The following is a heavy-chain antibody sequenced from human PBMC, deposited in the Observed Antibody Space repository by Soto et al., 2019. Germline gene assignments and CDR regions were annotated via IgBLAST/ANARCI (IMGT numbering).Heavy chain of an antibody. CDR1: GFTFSSYAM. CDR2: ICHSGTT. D-gene: IGHD3-22*01. Sequence: GSLRLSCAASGFTFSSYAMSWVRQAPGKGLEWIGEICHSGTTNYNPSLKSRITISIDNQKNQFSLQLSSVTVADTAFYYCAGGGSIVVATRRLMDVWGKGTTVTV. CDR3: AGGGSIVVATRRLMDV. V-gene: IGHV4-4*02. J-gene: IGHJ6*03.